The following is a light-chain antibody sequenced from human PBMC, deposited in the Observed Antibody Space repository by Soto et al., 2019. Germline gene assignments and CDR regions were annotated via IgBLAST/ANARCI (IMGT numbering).Light chain of an antibody. Sequence: EIVITQSPDTLSVSPGERPTLSCRASQSVSSNLAWYQQKPGQAPRLLIYGASTRATGIPARFSGSGSGTEFTLTISSLQSEDFAVYYCQQYNNWPSTFGQGTRLEIK. CDR2: GAS. CDR3: QQYNNWPST. V-gene: IGKV3-15*01. CDR1: QSVSSN. J-gene: IGKJ5*01.